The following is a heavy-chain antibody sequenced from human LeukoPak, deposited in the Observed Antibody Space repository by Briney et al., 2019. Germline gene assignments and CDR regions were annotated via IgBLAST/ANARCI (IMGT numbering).Heavy chain of an antibody. V-gene: IGHV4-59*08. Sequence: SETLSLTCAVSGASINNNFWTWIRQPPGKGLEWIGYIYSSGSANYNPSLKSRVIISGDTSKNQISLNLTSVTAADTAVYFCARHRDYYDTWGHGTLVTVSS. D-gene: IGHD3-22*01. CDR3: ARHRDYYDT. J-gene: IGHJ4*01. CDR1: GASINNNF. CDR2: IYSSGSA.